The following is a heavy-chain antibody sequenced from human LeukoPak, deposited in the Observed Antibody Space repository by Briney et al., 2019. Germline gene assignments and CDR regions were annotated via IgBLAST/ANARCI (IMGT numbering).Heavy chain of an antibody. CDR2: ISSSRNYI. J-gene: IGHJ4*02. Sequence: PGGSLRLSCAASGFTFSSHTMNWVRQAPGKGLEWVSSISSSRNYIYYADSVKGRFTISRDSAKNSLYLQMNSLRAEDTAVYYCARGSAAGYYFDYWGQGTLVTVSS. CDR1: GFTFSSHT. D-gene: IGHD6-13*01. CDR3: ARGSAAGYYFDY. V-gene: IGHV3-21*01.